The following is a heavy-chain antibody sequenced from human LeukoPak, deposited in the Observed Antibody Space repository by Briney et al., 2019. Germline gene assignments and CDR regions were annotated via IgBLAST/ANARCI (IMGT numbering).Heavy chain of an antibody. J-gene: IGHJ4*02. CDR3: ARQHCGGNCYSTPADY. CDR1: GYSFTSYW. V-gene: IGHV5-51*01. CDR2: IYPGDSDA. Sequence: GESLKISCKGSGYSFTSYWIAWVRQMPGKGLEWMGIIYPGDSDARYSPSFQGQVTISVDKSISTACLQWSSLKASDTAMYYCARQHCGGNCYSTPADYWGQGTLVTVSS. D-gene: IGHD2-21*02.